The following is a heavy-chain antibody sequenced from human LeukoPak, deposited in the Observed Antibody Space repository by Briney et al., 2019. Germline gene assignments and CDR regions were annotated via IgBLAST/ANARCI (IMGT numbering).Heavy chain of an antibody. D-gene: IGHD6-13*01. V-gene: IGHV3-7*03. Sequence: GGSLRLSCEGSGFTFRTYWMTWVRQAPGKGLEWVANIKQDGSEKYYVDSVKGRFTISRDNAQNSLYLQMISLRAEDTAVYYCARPRDSGWSKTWDYWGQGTLVTVSS. J-gene: IGHJ4*02. CDR1: GFTFRTYW. CDR3: ARPRDSGWSKTWDY. CDR2: IKQDGSEK.